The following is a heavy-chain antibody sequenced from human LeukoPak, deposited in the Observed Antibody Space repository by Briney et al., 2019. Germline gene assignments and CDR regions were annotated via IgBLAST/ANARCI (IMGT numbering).Heavy chain of an antibody. D-gene: IGHD3-10*01. V-gene: IGHV3-33*01. CDR3: ARDGSVGYGSGSYYNPYYYYGMDV. CDR1: GFTFSSYG. J-gene: IGHJ6*02. CDR2: IWYDGSNK. Sequence: GGSLRLSYAASGFTFSSYGMHWVRQAPGKGLEWVAVIWYDGSNKYYADSVKGRFTISRDNSKNTLYLQMNSLRAEDTAVYYCARDGSVGYGSGSYYNPYYYYGMDVWGQGTTVTVS.